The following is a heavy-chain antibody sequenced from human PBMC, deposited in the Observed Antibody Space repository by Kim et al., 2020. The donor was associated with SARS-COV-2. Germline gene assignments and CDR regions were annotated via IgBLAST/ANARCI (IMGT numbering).Heavy chain of an antibody. CDR3: ARRAHIGSYLDY. D-gene: IGHD1-26*01. CDR1: GYTFNSYW. CDR2: INPSGDSA. J-gene: IGHJ4*02. V-gene: IGHV1-46*02. Sequence: ASVKVSCKASGYTFNSYWMHWVRQAPGQGLEWMGIINPSGDSAYYAQNFQGRVTMTRDTSTSTVYMELSSLRSEDTAVYYCARRAHIGSYLDYWGQGTLVTVSS.